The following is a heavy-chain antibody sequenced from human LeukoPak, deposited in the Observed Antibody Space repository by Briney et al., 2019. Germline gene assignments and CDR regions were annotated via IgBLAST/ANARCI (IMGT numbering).Heavy chain of an antibody. CDR2: INPNSGGT. J-gene: IGHJ4*02. CDR1: GYTFTGYY. D-gene: IGHD3-22*01. Sequence: GASVKVSCKASGYTFTGYYMHWVRQAPGQGLEWMGWINPNSGGTNYAQKFQGRVTMTRDTSISTAYMELSSLRSEDTAVYYCARDPSRSSGYYGYWGQGTLVTVSS. CDR3: ARDPSRSSGYYGY. V-gene: IGHV1-2*02.